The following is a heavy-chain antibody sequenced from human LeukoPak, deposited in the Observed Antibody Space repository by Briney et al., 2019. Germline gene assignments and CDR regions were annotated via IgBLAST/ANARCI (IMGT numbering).Heavy chain of an antibody. CDR3: AKRNGGGTSYYFDY. V-gene: IGHV3-23*01. D-gene: IGHD1-1*01. CDR2: ISGSGGST. J-gene: IGHJ4*02. CDR1: GFTFSSYA. Sequence: PGKSLRLSCAASGFTFSSYAMSWVRQAPGKGLEWVSAISGSGGSTYYADSVKGRFTISRDNSKNTLYLQMNSLRAEDTAVYYCAKRNGGGTSYYFDYWGQGTLVTVSS.